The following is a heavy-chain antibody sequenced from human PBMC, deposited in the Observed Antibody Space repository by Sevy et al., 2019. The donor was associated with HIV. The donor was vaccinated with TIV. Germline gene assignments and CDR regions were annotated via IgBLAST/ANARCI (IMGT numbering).Heavy chain of an antibody. J-gene: IGHJ3*02. CDR1: GFTFSSYG. CDR3: AKWSMGGARWLQLGAFDI. CDR2: ISYDGSNK. D-gene: IGHD5-12*01. Sequence: VGSLRLSCAASGFTFSSYGMHWVRQAPGKGLEWVAVISYDGSNKYYGDSVKGRFTISRDNSKNTLYLQMNSLRAEDTAVYYCAKWSMGGARWLQLGAFDIWGQGTMVTVSS. V-gene: IGHV3-30*18.